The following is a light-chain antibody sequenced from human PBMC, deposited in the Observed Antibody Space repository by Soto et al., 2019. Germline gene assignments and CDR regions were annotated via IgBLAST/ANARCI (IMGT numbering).Light chain of an antibody. CDR2: GAS. V-gene: IGKV3-20*01. CDR3: QQFGSSPLFT. CDR1: PSVSSSY. J-gene: IGKJ3*01. Sequence: ESVLTQSPGTLSLCPGERATLSCRASPSVSSSYLAWYQQKPGQAPRLLIDGASSRATGIPDRFSGGGSGTDFTLTISRLEPEDCAVYYCQQFGSSPLFTFGPGTKVDVK.